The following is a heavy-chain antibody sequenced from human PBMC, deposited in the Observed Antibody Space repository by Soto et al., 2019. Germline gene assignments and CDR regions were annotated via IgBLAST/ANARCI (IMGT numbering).Heavy chain of an antibody. Sequence: QITLKESGPTLVKPTQSRTLTCTFSGFSLSTSGVGVGWIRQPPGKALEGLALIYWDDDKRYSPSLKIRLTIPKDTSKNHAVRTLTNMDPVDTATYHWAPRPSYRTYGTCYSGFDYWGHGPLAPVSS. J-gene: IGHJ4*01. V-gene: IGHV2-5*02. CDR3: APRPSYRTYGTCYSGFDY. CDR1: GFSLSTSGVG. CDR2: IYWDDDK. D-gene: IGHD2-15*01.